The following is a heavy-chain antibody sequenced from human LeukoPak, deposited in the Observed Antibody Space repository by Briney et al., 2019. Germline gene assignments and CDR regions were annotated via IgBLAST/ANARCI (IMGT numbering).Heavy chain of an antibody. V-gene: IGHV1-69*04. CDR2: IIPILGIA. D-gene: IGHD2-21*01. CDR1: GGTFSTYV. Sequence: ASVTVSCKASGGTFSTYVISWVRQAPGQGLEWMGRIIPILGIANYAQRFQGRVTITADKSTSTAYMELSSLRSEDTAVYYCARDRKIGALDIWGQGTVVTVSS. CDR3: ARDRKIGALDI. J-gene: IGHJ3*02.